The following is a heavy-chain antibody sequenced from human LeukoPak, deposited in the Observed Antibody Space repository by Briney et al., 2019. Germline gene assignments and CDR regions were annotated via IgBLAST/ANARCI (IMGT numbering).Heavy chain of an antibody. V-gene: IGHV1-8*03. Sequence: ASVKVSCKASGYTFTSYDINWVRQATGQGLEWMGWMNPNSGSTGYAQKFQCRVTITRNTSISTAYMELSGLRSEDTAVYYCARGRSTGHPYYFEYWGQGTLVTVSS. CDR3: ARGRSTGHPYYFEY. CDR2: MNPNSGST. J-gene: IGHJ4*02. CDR1: GYTFTSYD.